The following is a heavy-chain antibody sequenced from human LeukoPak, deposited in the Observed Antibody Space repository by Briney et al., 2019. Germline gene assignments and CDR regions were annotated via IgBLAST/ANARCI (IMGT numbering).Heavy chain of an antibody. CDR1: GFTVSSNY. CDR3: ARGRRVDFYYYGMDV. V-gene: IGHV3-53*01. J-gene: IGHJ6*02. CDR2: IYSGGST. D-gene: IGHD3-3*01. Sequence: PGGSLRLSCAASGFTVSSNYMSWVRQAPGKGLEWVSVIYSGGSTYYADSVKGRFTISRDNSKNTLYLQMNSLRAEDTAVYYCARGRRVDFYYYGMDVWGQGTTVTVSS.